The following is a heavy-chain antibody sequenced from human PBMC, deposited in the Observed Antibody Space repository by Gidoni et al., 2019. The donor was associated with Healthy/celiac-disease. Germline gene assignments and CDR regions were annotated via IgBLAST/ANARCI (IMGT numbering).Heavy chain of an antibody. J-gene: IGHJ4*02. CDR2: ISGSGGST. CDR3: AKPYELDSSGYYAPFDY. CDR1: GFTFSSYA. V-gene: IGHV3-23*01. D-gene: IGHD3-22*01. Sequence: EVQLLESGGGLVQPGGSLRLSCAASGFTFSSYAMSWVRQAPGKGLEWVSAISGSGGSTYYADSVKGRFTISRDNSKNTLYLQMNSLRAEDTAVYYCAKPYELDSSGYYAPFDYWGQGTLVTVSS.